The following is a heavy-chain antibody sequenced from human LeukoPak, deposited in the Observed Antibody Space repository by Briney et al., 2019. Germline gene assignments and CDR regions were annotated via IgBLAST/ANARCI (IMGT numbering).Heavy chain of an antibody. Sequence: SETLSLTCTVSGGSISSSSYYWGWIRQPPGKGLEWIGSIYYSGSTYYNPSLESRVTISVDTSKNQFSLKLSSVTAADTAVYYCFGGAVAGNYYYGMDVWGQGTTVTVSS. CDR1: GGSISSSSYY. V-gene: IGHV4-39*01. J-gene: IGHJ6*02. CDR2: IYYSGST. CDR3: FGGAVAGNYYYGMDV. D-gene: IGHD6-19*01.